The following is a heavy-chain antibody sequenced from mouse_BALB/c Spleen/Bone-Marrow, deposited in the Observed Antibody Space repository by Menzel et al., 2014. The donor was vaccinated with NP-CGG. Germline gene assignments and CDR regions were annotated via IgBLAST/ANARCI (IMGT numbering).Heavy chain of an antibody. CDR3: ASYGGGAMDY. CDR1: GFSLTSYG. J-gene: IGHJ4*01. Sequence: QVHVKQSGPGLVAPSQSLSITCTVSGFSLTSYGVHWVRQPPGKGLEWLGVIWAGGSTNYNSALMSRLSINKVNSKSQVFLKMNSLQTDDTAMYYCASYGGGAMDYWGQGTSVTVSS. V-gene: IGHV2-9*02. CDR2: IWAGGST. D-gene: IGHD1-1*02.